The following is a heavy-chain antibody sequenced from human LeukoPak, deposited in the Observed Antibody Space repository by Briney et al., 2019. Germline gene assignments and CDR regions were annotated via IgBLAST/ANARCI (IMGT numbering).Heavy chain of an antibody. D-gene: IGHD5-18*01. J-gene: IGHJ4*02. Sequence: ASVKVSCKVSGKTLSDLSIHWLRQPPGKGLEWLGGSDPEDGERIYAQMFQGRVTMTEDTSIDTAYMELSSLRSEDTAVYYCVTGFTTMAVDYFDDWGQGTLVTVSP. V-gene: IGHV1-24*01. CDR2: SDPEDGER. CDR1: GKTLSDLS. CDR3: VTGFTTMAVDYFDD.